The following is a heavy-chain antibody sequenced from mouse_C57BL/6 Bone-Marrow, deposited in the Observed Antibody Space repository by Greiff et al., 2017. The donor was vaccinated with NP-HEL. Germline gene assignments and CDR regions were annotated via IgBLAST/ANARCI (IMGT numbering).Heavy chain of an antibody. CDR2: IDPSDSYT. J-gene: IGHJ4*01. CDR1: GYTFTSYW. CDR3: ARGGGNYYGPSD. D-gene: IGHD1-1*01. Sequence: QVQLKQPGAELVRPGTSVKLSCKASGYTFTSYWMHWVKQRPGQGLEWIGVIDPSDSYTNYNQKFKGKATLTVDTSSSTAYMQLSSLTSEDSAVYDCARGGGNYYGPSDWGQGTSVTVAS. V-gene: IGHV1-59*01.